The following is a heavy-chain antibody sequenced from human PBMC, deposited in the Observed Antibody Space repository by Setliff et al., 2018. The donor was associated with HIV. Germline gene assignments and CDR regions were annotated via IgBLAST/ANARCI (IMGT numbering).Heavy chain of an antibody. J-gene: IGHJ6*03. Sequence: GSLRLSCAASGFTFSSYGVHWVRQAPGKGLEWVAFIRNDGSDKHYVDSVKGRFTISRDNSKNTLYLQMSSLRAEDTAVYYCVKARVDGDYYYYYYMDVWGKGTTVTVSS. D-gene: IGHD4-17*01. CDR1: GFTFSSYG. CDR2: IRNDGSDK. CDR3: VKARVDGDYYYYYYMDV. V-gene: IGHV3-30*02.